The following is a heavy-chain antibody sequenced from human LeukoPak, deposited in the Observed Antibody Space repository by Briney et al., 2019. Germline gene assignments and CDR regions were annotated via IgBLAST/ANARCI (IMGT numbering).Heavy chain of an antibody. J-gene: IGHJ4*02. Sequence: GGSLRLSCAASGFSFSTYAMGWVRQAPGKGLEWVSGVNGNGGSTSYADSVKGRFTIFRDNSKNTVYLQMNSLRVEDTAVYYCAKSLYGGCDYWGQGTVVTVSS. D-gene: IGHD3-16*02. CDR3: AKSLYGGCDY. CDR1: GFSFSTYA. CDR2: VNGNGGST. V-gene: IGHV3-23*01.